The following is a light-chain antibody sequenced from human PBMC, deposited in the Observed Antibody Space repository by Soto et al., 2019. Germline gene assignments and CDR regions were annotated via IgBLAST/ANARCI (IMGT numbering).Light chain of an antibody. V-gene: IGLV2-23*01. CDR2: EAT. J-gene: IGLJ1*01. CDR1: ISDVGSYNL. CDR3: CSYAGSSRT. Sequence: QSALTQPASVSGSPGQSITISCTGSISDVGSYNLVSRYQHHPGKVPKVIIYEATKRPSGVSSRFSGSKSANAASLTISGLQAEDEADYYCCSYAGSSRTFGSGTKVTVL.